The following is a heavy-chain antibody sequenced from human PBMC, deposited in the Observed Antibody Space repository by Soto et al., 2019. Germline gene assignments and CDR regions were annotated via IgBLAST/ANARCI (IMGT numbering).Heavy chain of an antibody. V-gene: IGHV3-30*18. D-gene: IGHD1-1*01. CDR3: AKEGPITNWYFDY. CDR2: ISYDGNVA. CDR1: GFTFSNYG. J-gene: IGHJ4*02. Sequence: QVQLVESGGGVVQSGRSLRLSCAASGFTFSNYGMHWVRQAPGKGLEWVIVISYDGNVAYYADSVKGRFTISRDNSKNTLYLQMNRLRTEDTAMYYCAKEGPITNWYFDYWGQGTLVTVSS.